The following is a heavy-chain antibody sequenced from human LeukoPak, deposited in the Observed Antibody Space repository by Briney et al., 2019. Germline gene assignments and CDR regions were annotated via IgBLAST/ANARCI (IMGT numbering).Heavy chain of an antibody. D-gene: IGHD6-13*01. V-gene: IGHV3-23*01. CDR1: GFTFSNYG. Sequence: GGSLRLSCAASGFTFSNYGMSWVRQAPGKGLEWVSTISGSGGSTYYADSVKGRFTISRDNSNNTLYLQMNSLRAEDTAVYYCARLTTAGPPRFDYWGQGTLAAVSS. CDR3: ARLTTAGPPRFDY. J-gene: IGHJ4*02. CDR2: ISGSGGST.